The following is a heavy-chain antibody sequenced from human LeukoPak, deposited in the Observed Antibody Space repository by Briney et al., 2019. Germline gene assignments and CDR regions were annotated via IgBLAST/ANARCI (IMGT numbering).Heavy chain of an antibody. V-gene: IGHV4-39*02. J-gene: IGHJ5*02. D-gene: IGHD6-13*01. CDR1: GGSISSSTFY. CDR3: ARRPHRFLSNTWRFDP. CDR2: IFSGGST. Sequence: SETLSLTCTVSGGSISSSTFYWGWIRQPPGKGLEWIGSIFSGGSTYYNPSLKSRVTISVDTSKNHFSLRLSSVTAADTAVYYCARRPHRFLSNTWRFDPWGQGTLVTVSS.